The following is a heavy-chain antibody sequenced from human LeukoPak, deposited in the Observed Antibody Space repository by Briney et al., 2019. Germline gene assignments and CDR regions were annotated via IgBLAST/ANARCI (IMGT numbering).Heavy chain of an antibody. D-gene: IGHD3-22*01. CDR3: ARQYYDNTGYYYFDY. V-gene: IGHV4-39*01. CDR1: GGSITGSSYY. J-gene: IGHJ4*02. Sequence: SETLSLTCTVSGGSITGSSYYWGWIRQPPGKGLEWIGSMYYSGSTYYNPSLKRRLTISVDTSKNQCSLKLTSVTAADTAVYYCARQYYDNTGYYYFDYWGQGTLVTVSS. CDR2: MYYSGST.